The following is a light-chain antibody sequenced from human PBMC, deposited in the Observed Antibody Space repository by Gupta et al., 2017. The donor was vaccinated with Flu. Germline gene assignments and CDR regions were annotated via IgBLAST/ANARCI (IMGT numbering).Light chain of an antibody. CDR2: GNN. J-gene: IGLJ3*02. V-gene: IGLV1-40*01. CDR3: QSYDAFLSAGV. Sequence: KLLIFGNNNRPSGVPERFSGARSDTSASLTITGLRPEDEADYYCQSYDAFLSAGVFGGGTKLTVL.